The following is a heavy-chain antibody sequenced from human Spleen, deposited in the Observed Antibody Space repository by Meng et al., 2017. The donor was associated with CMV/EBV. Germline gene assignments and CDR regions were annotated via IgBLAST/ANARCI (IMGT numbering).Heavy chain of an antibody. CDR1: GGSFSGYY. Sequence: QVQLQQWGAGLLKPSETLSLTCAVYGGSFSGYYWSWIRQPPGKGLEWIGEINHSGSTNYNPSLKSRVTISVDTSKNQFSLKLSSVTAADTAVYYCARAQQQLVLDFWFDPWGQGTLVTVSS. V-gene: IGHV4-34*01. CDR2: INHSGST. D-gene: IGHD6-13*01. J-gene: IGHJ5*02. CDR3: ARAQQQLVLDFWFDP.